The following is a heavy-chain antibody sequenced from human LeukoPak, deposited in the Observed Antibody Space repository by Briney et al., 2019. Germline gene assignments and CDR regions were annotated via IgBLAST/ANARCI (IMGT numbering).Heavy chain of an antibody. CDR2: IYDGGST. Sequence: SGTLSLTCTVSGGSMRNYYWSWIRQPPGKGLEWIGYIYDGGSTTYNPSLRSRVIISADTSKSQFSLSLRSVTAADTAVYYCARTPPGGNNWFDPWGQGTLVTVSS. CDR1: GGSMRNYY. CDR3: ARTPPGGNNWFDP. V-gene: IGHV4-59*08. J-gene: IGHJ5*02. D-gene: IGHD1-14*01.